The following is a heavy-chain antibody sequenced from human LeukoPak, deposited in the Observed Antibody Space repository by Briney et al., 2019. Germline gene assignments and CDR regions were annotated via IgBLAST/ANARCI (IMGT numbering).Heavy chain of an antibody. CDR1: GFTFSSYA. D-gene: IGHD6-13*01. V-gene: IGHV3-30-3*01. CDR3: ARAPPAGIAAAGTLFFDY. Sequence: GRSLRLSCAAAGFTFSSYAMHWVRQAPGKGLEWVAVISYDGSNKYYADSVKGRFTISRDNSKNTLYLQMNSLRAEDTAVYYCARAPPAGIAAAGTLFFDYWGQGTLVTVSS. J-gene: IGHJ4*02. CDR2: ISYDGSNK.